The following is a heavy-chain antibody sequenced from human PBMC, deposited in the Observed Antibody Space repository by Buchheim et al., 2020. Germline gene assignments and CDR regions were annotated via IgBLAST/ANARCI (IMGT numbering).Heavy chain of an antibody. D-gene: IGHD1/OR15-1a*01. CDR1: GFAFDKVW. CDR3: ATGFEQYFAY. V-gene: IGHV3-15*07. Sequence: EVQMVESGGGFVEPGGSLRLSCAAAGFAFDKVWMHWVRQAPGKGLECVGRVKTRAEGETTDYAAPVPGRFTISRDDSRNTLYLQMNSLKTEDSAVYYCATGFEQYFAYWGQGTL. J-gene: IGHJ4*02. CDR2: VKTRAEGETT.